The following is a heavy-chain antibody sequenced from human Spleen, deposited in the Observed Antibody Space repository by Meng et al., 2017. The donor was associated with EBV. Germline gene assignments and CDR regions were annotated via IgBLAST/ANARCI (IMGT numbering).Heavy chain of an antibody. D-gene: IGHD6-13*01. V-gene: IGHV4-30-4*01. CDR2: IFFGGST. J-gene: IGHJ5*02. Sequence: VQLQESGPGLVKPSQPLSLTCAVSGGSISSGDYYWSWIRQPPGTGLEWIGYIFFGGSTNYNPSLKSRVTMSVDTSKNQFSLKLSSVTAADTAVYYCASSLYSSSRVNWFDPWGQGALVTVSS. CDR3: ASSLYSSSRVNWFDP. CDR1: GGSISSGDYY.